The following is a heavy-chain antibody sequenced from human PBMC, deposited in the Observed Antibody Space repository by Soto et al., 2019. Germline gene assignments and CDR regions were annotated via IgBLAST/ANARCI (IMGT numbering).Heavy chain of an antibody. CDR1: GGSVGGYY. V-gene: IGHV4-34*01. Sequence: SETLSLTCAVYGGSVGGYYWSWVRQPPGKGLEWIGEINHSGSITYAPSLKSRVSMSVDTSKNQFSLRLISVTAADTAKYFCAREGNLGRWLQPLDFWGQGTLVTVS. CDR2: INHSGSI. D-gene: IGHD5-12*01. CDR3: AREGNLGRWLQPLDF. J-gene: IGHJ4*02.